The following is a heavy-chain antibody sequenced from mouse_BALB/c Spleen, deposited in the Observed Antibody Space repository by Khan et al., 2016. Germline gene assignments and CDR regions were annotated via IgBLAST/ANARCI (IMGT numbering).Heavy chain of an antibody. D-gene: IGHD3-2*01. CDR1: GYTFSSYW. CDR2: ILPGSGST. J-gene: IGHJ2*01. Sequence: QVQLQQSGAELMKPGASVKISCKATGYTFSSYWIEWVKQRPGHGLEWIGEILPGSGSTNYNEKFKGKATFTADTSSNTAYMQLSSLTSEDSAVSYCARLRQLGLRDYFDYWGQGTTLTVSS. V-gene: IGHV1-9*01. CDR3: ARLRQLGLRDYFDY.